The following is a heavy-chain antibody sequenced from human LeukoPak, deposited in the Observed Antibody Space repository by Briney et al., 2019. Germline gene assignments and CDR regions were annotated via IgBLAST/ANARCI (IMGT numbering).Heavy chain of an antibody. CDR3: ARGLGYDYVWGSYRNFYFDY. D-gene: IGHD3-16*02. V-gene: IGHV4-4*07. CDR2: IYTSGST. Sequence: SENLSLTCTVSGGSISSYYWSWIRQPAGKGLEWIGRIYTSGSTNYNPSLKSRVTISVDTSKNQFSLKLSSVTAADTAVYYCARGLGYDYVWGSYRNFYFDYWGQGTLVTVSS. J-gene: IGHJ4*02. CDR1: GGSISSYY.